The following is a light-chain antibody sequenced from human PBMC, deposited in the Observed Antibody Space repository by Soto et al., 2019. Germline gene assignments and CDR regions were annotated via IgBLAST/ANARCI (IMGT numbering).Light chain of an antibody. J-gene: IGKJ2*01. Sequence: EIVLTQSPGTLSLSPGERATLSCRASQSVSSSYLAWYQQKPGQAPRLLIYGASSRATGIPDRFSGSGSGTDFTLPISRLEPEDFAVYYCHQYGSLYTFGQETKLEIK. CDR3: HQYGSLYT. CDR2: GAS. V-gene: IGKV3-20*01. CDR1: QSVSSSY.